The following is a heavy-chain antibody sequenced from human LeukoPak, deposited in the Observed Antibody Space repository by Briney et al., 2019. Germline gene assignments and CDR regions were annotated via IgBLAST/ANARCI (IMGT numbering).Heavy chain of an antibody. CDR1: GGSISSSSYY. Sequence: PSETLSLTYPVSGGSISSSSYYWGWIRQPPGKGLEWIGTVYYSGSTYYNPSLKSRVTISVDLSKNQFSLKLSSVTAAETAVYYCARHASLRSPLVYWGQGILVTVSS. V-gene: IGHV4-39*01. D-gene: IGHD3-16*01. CDR3: ARHASLRSPLVY. J-gene: IGHJ1*01. CDR2: VYYSGST.